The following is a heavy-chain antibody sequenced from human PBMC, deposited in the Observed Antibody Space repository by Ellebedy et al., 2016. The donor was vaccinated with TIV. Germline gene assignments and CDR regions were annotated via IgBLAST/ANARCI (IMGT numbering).Heavy chain of an antibody. CDR3: VKDEGVYDFWSGYYIPDAFDI. Sequence: GGSLRLSCSASGFTFSSYAMHWVRQAPGKGLEYVSAISSNGGSTYYADSVKGRFTISRDNSKNTLYLQMSSLRAEDTAVYYCVKDEGVYDFWSGYYIPDAFDIWGQGTMVTVSS. CDR2: ISSNGGST. CDR1: GFTFSSYA. V-gene: IGHV3-64D*06. D-gene: IGHD3-3*01. J-gene: IGHJ3*02.